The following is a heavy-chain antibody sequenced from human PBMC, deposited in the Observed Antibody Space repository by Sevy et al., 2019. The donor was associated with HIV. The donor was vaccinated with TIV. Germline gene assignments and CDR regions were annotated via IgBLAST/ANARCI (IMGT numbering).Heavy chain of an antibody. CDR2: IYYTGTT. Sequence: SENLSLTCTVSGGSISDYYWSWIRQPPGKGLEWLGYIYYTGTTTYNPSLGSRVTISVDTSKNQFSLKVSSVTAADTAVYYCARDHVTSSSGFDYWGQGTLVTVSS. CDR3: ARDHVTSSSGFDY. V-gene: IGHV4-59*01. CDR1: GGSISDYY. J-gene: IGHJ4*01. D-gene: IGHD6-6*01.